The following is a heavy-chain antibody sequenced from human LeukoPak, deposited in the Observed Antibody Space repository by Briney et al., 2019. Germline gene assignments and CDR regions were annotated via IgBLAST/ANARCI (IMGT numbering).Heavy chain of an antibody. V-gene: IGHV3-21*01. J-gene: IGHJ4*02. CDR2: ISSSSSYI. Sequence: GGSLRLSCAASGFTFSSYSMNWVRQAPGKGLEWVSSISSSSSYIYYADSVKGRFTISRDNAKNSLYLQMNSLRAEDTAVYYCARDYRTGYSYGHGAFDYWGQGTLVTVSS. D-gene: IGHD5-18*01. CDR1: GFTFSSYS. CDR3: ARDYRTGYSYGHGAFDY.